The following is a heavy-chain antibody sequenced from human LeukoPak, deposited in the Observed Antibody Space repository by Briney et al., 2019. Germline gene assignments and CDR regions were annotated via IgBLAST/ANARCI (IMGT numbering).Heavy chain of an antibody. D-gene: IGHD1-26*01. V-gene: IGHV4-59*01. CDR1: GGSISSYY. CDR3: AREREAYFDY. J-gene: IGHJ4*02. CDR2: IYYSGST. Sequence: SETLSLTCTVSGGSISSYYWSWLRQPPGKGLEWIGYIYYSGSTNYNPSLKSRVTISVDTSKNQFSLKLSSVTAVDTAVYYCAREREAYFDYWGQGTLVTVSS.